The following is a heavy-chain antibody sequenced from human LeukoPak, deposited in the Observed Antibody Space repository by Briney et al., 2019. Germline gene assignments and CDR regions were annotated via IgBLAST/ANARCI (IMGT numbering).Heavy chain of an antibody. D-gene: IGHD6-13*01. CDR3: ARMSSSSYFDY. J-gene: IGHJ4*02. CDR2: IYYSGST. V-gene: IGHV4-59*01. CDR1: GGSIRSYY. Sequence: SETLSLTCTVSGGSIRSYYWSWIRQPPGKGLEWIGYIYYSGSTNYNPSLKSRVTISVDTSKNQFSLKLSSVTAADTAVYYCARMSSSSYFDYWGQGTLVTVSS.